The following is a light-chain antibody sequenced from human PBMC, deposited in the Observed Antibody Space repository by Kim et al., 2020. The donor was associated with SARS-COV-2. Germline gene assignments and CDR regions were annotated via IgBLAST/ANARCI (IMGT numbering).Light chain of an antibody. CDR1: SLRSYY. V-gene: IGLV3-19*01. CDR2: GKN. Sequence: LGQTVRITCQGDSLRSYYTSWYQQKPGQAPMLVIHGKNNRPSGIPDRFSGSLSGNTASLIITGAQAEDEADYYCNSRDIIGKHFCVFGTGTKVTVL. CDR3: NSRDIIGKHFCV. J-gene: IGLJ1*01.